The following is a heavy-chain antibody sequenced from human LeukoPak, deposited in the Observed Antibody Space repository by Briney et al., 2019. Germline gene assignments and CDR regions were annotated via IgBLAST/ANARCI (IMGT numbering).Heavy chain of an antibody. CDR2: ISYDGSKT. CDR1: AFTFSIYG. J-gene: IGHJ6*02. Sequence: PGRSLRLSCVASAFTFSIYGMHWVRQAPGKGLEWVAVISYDGSKTYYADSVKGRFTISRDNSKNTLYLQMNSLRAEDTAVYYRGRYYVMDVWGQGTSVTVSS. CDR3: GRYYVMDV. V-gene: IGHV3-33*08.